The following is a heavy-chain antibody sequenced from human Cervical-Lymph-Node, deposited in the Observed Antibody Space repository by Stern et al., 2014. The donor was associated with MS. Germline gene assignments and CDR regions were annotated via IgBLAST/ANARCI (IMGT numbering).Heavy chain of an antibody. J-gene: IGHJ5*02. Sequence: QLQLQESGPGLLRPSETLSLTCTVSGASIDHHFLSWIRQPPGKGLEWIGYIYYSGTTNYNASLKGRVAISIDTSRTQFSLRLSSVTAADTAVYYCARATDLWGQGTLVAVSS. V-gene: IGHV4-59*11. CDR1: GASIDHHF. CDR3: ARATDL. CDR2: IYYSGTT.